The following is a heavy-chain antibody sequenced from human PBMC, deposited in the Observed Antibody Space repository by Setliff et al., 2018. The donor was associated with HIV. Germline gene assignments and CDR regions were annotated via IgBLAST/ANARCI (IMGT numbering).Heavy chain of an antibody. CDR2: INTETGNP. J-gene: IGHJ4*02. CDR3: ARVGSDWSTFDY. D-gene: IGHD3-9*01. Sequence: ASVKVSCKASGYTFTTYVISWVRQAPGQGFEWMGWINTETGNPMYAQGFRGRFVFSLDTSVSKTYLQINSLKAEDTAMYYCARVGSDWSTFDYWGQGALVTVSS. V-gene: IGHV7-4-1*02. CDR1: GYTFTTYV.